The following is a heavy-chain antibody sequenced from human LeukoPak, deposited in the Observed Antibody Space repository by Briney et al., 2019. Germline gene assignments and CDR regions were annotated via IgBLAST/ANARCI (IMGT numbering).Heavy chain of an antibody. CDR3: ARHLYYMDV. V-gene: IGHV5-51*01. Sequence: GESLKISCQGSGYNFTTYWIGWVRQMPGKGLEWMGIIYPGDSDTRYSPSFQGQVTISADKSFSTAYLQWSSLKASDTAVCYCARHLYYMDVWGKGTTVTVSS. CDR2: IYPGDSDT. J-gene: IGHJ6*03. CDR1: GYNFTTYW.